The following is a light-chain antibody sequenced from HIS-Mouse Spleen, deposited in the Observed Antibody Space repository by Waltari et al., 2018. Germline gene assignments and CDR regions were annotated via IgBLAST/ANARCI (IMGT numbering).Light chain of an antibody. Sequence: QSALTQPASVSGSPGQSITISCTGTSSDGGGYTYVPWYQQHPGKAPKLMIYDVSNRPSGVSNRFSGSKSGNTASLTISGLQAEDEADYYCSSYTSSSFNVVFGGGTKLTVL. CDR3: SSYTSSSFNVV. J-gene: IGLJ2*01. CDR1: SSDGGGYTY. V-gene: IGLV2-14*03. CDR2: DVS.